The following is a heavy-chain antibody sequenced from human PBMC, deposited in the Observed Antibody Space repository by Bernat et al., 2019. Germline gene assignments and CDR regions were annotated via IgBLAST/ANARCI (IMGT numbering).Heavy chain of an antibody. CDR2: ISGSGGST. Sequence: EVQLLESGGGLVQPGGSLRLSCAASGFTFSSYAMSWVRQAPGKGLEWVSAISGSGGSTYYADSVKGRYTISRDNSKNTLYLQMNSLRAEDTDVYYCAKLGDSGWNYFDYWGQGTLVTVSS. D-gene: IGHD6-19*01. CDR3: AKLGDSGWNYFDY. J-gene: IGHJ4*02. CDR1: GFTFSSYA. V-gene: IGHV3-23*01.